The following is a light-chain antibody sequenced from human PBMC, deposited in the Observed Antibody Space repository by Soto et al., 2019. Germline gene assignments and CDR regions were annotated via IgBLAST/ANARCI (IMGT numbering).Light chain of an antibody. Sequence: DIQMTQSPSTLSGSVGDRVTITYRATQTISSWLAWYQQKPGKAPKLLIYKASTLKSGVPSRFSGSGSGTEFTLTISSLQPDDFATYYCQQYNSYSEAFGQGTKVELK. CDR1: QTISSW. J-gene: IGKJ1*01. V-gene: IGKV1-5*03. CDR3: QQYNSYSEA. CDR2: KAS.